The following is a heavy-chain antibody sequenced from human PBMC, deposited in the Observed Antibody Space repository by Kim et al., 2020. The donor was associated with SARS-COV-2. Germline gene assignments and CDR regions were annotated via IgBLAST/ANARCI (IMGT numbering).Heavy chain of an antibody. CDR1: GFTFSSYG. D-gene: IGHD2-15*01. Sequence: GGSLRLSCAASGFTFSSYGMHWVRQAPGKGLEWVAVISYDGSNKYYADSVKGRFTISRDNSKNTLYLQMNSLRAEDTAVYYCAKDLEGGMAFDYWGQGTLVTVSS. J-gene: IGHJ4*02. CDR3: AKDLEGGMAFDY. CDR2: ISYDGSNK. V-gene: IGHV3-30*18.